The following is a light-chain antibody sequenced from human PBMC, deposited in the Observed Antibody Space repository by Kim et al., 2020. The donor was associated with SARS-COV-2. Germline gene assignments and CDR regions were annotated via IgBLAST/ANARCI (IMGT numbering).Light chain of an antibody. V-gene: IGKV3-15*01. Sequence: EIVMTQSPATLSVSPGERATLSCRASQSVNNNVACFQQKPGQAPRLLIFSASSRATGIPARFSASGSGTEFSLTIDSLQSEDFAVYYCQHHDGWPPYSFGQGTKVDIK. J-gene: IGKJ2*01. CDR3: QHHDGWPPYS. CDR2: SAS. CDR1: QSVNNN.